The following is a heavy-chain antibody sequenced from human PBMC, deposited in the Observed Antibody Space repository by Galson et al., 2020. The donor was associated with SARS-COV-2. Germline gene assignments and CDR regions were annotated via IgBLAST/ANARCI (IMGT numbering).Heavy chain of an antibody. Sequence: SETLSLTCTVSGGSIGFYYWSWIRQPPGKGLEWVASVYYTGITNYSPSLKSRATISVDPSKKQISLQLSPVTASDTAIYYCARARYSTSWPESFQRLGQGTLVTVSS. CDR1: GGSIGFYY. J-gene: IGHJ1*01. CDR2: VYYTGIT. D-gene: IGHD6-13*01. V-gene: IGHV4-59*12. CDR3: ARARYSTSWPESFQR.